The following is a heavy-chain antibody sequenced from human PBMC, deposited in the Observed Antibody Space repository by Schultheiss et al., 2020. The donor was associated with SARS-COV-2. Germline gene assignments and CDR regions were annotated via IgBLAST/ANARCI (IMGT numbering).Heavy chain of an antibody. J-gene: IGHJ5*02. D-gene: IGHD6-19*01. CDR3: ARTGAGSYWPRVNWFDP. CDR1: GGSFSGYY. V-gene: IGHV4-34*01. CDR2: IYYSGST. Sequence: SETLSLTCAVYGGSFSGYYWSWIRQPPGKGLEWIGSIYYSGSTYYNPSLKSRVTISVDKSKNQFSLKLSSVTAADTAVYYCARTGAGSYWPRVNWFDPWGQGTLVTVSS.